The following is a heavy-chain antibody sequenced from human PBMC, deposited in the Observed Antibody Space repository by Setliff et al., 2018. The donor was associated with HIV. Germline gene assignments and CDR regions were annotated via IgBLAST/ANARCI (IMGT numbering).Heavy chain of an antibody. V-gene: IGHV4-34*01. CDR2: INHSGRT. D-gene: IGHD3-9*01. CDR1: GGSFTNYF. Sequence: LSLTCAVYGGSFTNYFWSWIRQSPGKGLEWIGEINHSGRTKYNPSLKSRVTMSVDTSKNQFSLKLKSVTAADTAVYYCARLYYAISTAYVDGFDSWGQGTLVTVSS. CDR3: ARLYYAISTAYVDGFDS. J-gene: IGHJ4*02.